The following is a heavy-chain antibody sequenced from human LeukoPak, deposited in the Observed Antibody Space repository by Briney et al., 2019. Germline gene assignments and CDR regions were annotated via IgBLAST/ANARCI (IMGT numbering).Heavy chain of an antibody. CDR3: ARDLVIKGFDY. V-gene: IGHV1-46*01. Sequence: GASVKVSCKASGYTFTSYYMHWVRQATGQGLEWMGIINPSGGSTSYAQKFQGRVTMTGDTSTSTVYMELSSLRSEDTAVYYCARDLVIKGFDYWGQGTLVTVSS. D-gene: IGHD6-6*01. CDR2: INPSGGST. CDR1: GYTFTSYY. J-gene: IGHJ4*02.